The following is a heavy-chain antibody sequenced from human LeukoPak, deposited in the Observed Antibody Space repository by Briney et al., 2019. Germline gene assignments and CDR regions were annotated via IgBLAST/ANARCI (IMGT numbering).Heavy chain of an antibody. Sequence: ASVKVSCKAAGYTFTSYGISWVRQAPGQGLEWMGWISAYNGNTNYAQKLQGRVTMTTDASTSTVYMELRSLRSDDTAVYYCARGGLYCSSTSCYGIEYWGQGTLVTVSS. J-gene: IGHJ4*02. CDR2: ISAYNGNT. CDR1: GYTFTSYG. V-gene: IGHV1-18*04. D-gene: IGHD2-2*01. CDR3: ARGGLYCSSTSCYGIEY.